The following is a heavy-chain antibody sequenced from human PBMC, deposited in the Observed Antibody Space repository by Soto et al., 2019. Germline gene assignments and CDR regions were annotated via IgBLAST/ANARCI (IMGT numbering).Heavy chain of an antibody. J-gene: IGHJ4*01. CDR1: GITFSSSV. CDR2: IRRSGDPT. Sequence: GGSLRLSCAASGITFSSSVMNWVRQAPGKGLEWVSTIRRSGDPTYYADSVGGRFTISRDNSKNTLYLQMYSLRADDTAVYYCATGHDSGDLLFDHWGHGTLVTVSS. CDR3: ATGHDSGDLLFDH. V-gene: IGHV3-23*01. D-gene: IGHD4-17*01.